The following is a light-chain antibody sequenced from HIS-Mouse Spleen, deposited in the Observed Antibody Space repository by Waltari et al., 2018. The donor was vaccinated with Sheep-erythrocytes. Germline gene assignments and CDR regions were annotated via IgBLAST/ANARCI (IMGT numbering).Light chain of an antibody. CDR1: QSVSSY. Sequence: IVFTQVPATPSLSPGERATLSFRASQSVSSYLAWYQQKPGQAPRLLIYDASNRATGIPARFSGSGSGTDFTLTISSLEPEDFAVYYCQQRSNWYTFGQGTKLEIK. J-gene: IGKJ2*01. CDR2: DAS. V-gene: IGKV3-11*01. CDR3: QQRSNWYT.